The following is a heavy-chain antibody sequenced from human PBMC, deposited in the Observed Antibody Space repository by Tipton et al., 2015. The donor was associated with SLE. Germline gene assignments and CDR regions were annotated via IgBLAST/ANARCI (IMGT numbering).Heavy chain of an antibody. V-gene: IGHV4-59*07. CDR3: SRSAGGSHYPFSIAL. D-gene: IGHD1-26*01. CDR1: GASISTFY. J-gene: IGHJ4*02. Sequence: TLSLTCTVSGASISTFYWSWIRQPPGKGLEWIGFIYYSATTNNNPSLKSRVTISVDTSKNQISLRLTSVTAADSAVYYCSRSAGGSHYPFSIALWGQGTQVTVPS. CDR2: IYYSATT.